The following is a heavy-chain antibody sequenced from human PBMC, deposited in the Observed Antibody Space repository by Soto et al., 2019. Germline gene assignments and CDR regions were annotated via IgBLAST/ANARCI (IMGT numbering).Heavy chain of an antibody. V-gene: IGHV4-39*01. CDR1: GGSISSRTHY. D-gene: IGHD3-10*01. J-gene: IGHJ4*02. Sequence: SETLSLTCSVSGGSISSRTHYWGWIRQPPGKGLEWIGSIHYSGSTSYNPSLKSRVTISVDTSKRQFSLKLSSVTAADTAVYYCARLRLTMVRAFGDWGQGTLVTVSS. CDR2: IHYSGST. CDR3: ARLRLTMVRAFGD.